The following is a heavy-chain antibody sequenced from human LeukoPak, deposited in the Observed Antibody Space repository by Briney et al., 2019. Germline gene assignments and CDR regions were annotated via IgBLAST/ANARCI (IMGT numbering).Heavy chain of an antibody. V-gene: IGHV4-34*01. CDR1: GGSFSGYY. D-gene: IGHD6-19*01. J-gene: IGHJ4*02. CDR2: INHSGST. CDR3: ARGKGGGWTFDY. Sequence: KPSETLSLTCAVYGGSFSGYYWTWIRQPPGKGLEWIGEINHSGSTNYNPSLKSRVTISVDTSKNQFSLKLSSVTAADTAVYYCARGKGGGWTFDYWGQGTLVTVSS.